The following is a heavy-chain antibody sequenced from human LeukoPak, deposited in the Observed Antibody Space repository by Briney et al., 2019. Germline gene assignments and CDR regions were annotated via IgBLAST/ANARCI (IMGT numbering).Heavy chain of an antibody. V-gene: IGHV3-11*04. CDR2: ISSSGGTI. CDR1: GFTFSDYY. CDR3: VREGFYFFDF. Sequence: GGSLRLSCEASGFTFSDYYMSWIRQAPGKGLEWVAYISSSGGTIDYGASVKGRFTISRDNAKDSVYLQMNSLRAEDSATYYCVREGFYFFDFWGQGTLVTVSS. J-gene: IGHJ4*01.